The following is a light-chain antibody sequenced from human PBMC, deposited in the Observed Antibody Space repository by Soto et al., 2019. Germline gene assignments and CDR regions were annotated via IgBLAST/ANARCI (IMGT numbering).Light chain of an antibody. CDR1: SSNVGSYKL. CDR2: EVN. V-gene: IGLV2-23*02. CDR3: CSSGGSPTYV. Sequence: QSALTQPASVSGSPGQSITISCTGTSSNVGSYKLVSWYQQHPGKAPKPMIFEVNKRPSGVSNRFSGSKSGNTASLTISGLKVEDEADYYRCSSGGSPTYVFGTGTKVTVL. J-gene: IGLJ1*01.